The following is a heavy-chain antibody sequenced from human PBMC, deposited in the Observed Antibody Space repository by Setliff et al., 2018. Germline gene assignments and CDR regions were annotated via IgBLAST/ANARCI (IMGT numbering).Heavy chain of an antibody. CDR3: ATTLEGCGDDCWTIKH. D-gene: IGHD2-21*02. CDR2: INTGSGVA. CDR1: GYTFNIYP. J-gene: IGHJ1*01. V-gene: IGHV1-3*04. Sequence: ASVKVSCKASGYTFNIYPMRWVRQAPGQRPEWMGWINTGSGVARYSHNFQGRVTFTRDTSATTAYMDLSSLMSEDTAVYYCATTLEGCGDDCWTIKHWGQGTLVTVSS.